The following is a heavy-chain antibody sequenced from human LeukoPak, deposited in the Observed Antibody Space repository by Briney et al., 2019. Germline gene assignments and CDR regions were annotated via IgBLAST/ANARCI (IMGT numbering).Heavy chain of an antibody. Sequence: PGGSLRLSCAASGFTFSSYWMHWVRQAPGKGLVWVSRINSDGSSTYYADSVKGRFTISRDNSKNTLYLQMNSLRAEDTAVYYCAKDPSGYSYGYPGDYWGQGTLVTVSS. V-gene: IGHV3-74*01. CDR2: INSDGSST. J-gene: IGHJ4*02. CDR3: AKDPSGYSYGYPGDY. CDR1: GFTFSSYW. D-gene: IGHD5-18*01.